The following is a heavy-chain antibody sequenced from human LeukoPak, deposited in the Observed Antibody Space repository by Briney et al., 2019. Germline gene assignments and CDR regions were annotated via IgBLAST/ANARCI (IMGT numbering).Heavy chain of an antibody. J-gene: IGHJ4*02. CDR3: ARAPTVLVGYCSSSSCQADY. Sequence: GGSLRLSCAASGFTFSSYSMNWVRQAPGKGLEWVSSISSSSSYIYYADSVRGRFTISRDNAENSLYLQMNSLRVEDTAVYYCARAPTVLVGYCSSSSCQADYWGQGTLVTVSS. CDR1: GFTFSSYS. CDR2: ISSSSSYI. V-gene: IGHV3-21*01. D-gene: IGHD2-2*01.